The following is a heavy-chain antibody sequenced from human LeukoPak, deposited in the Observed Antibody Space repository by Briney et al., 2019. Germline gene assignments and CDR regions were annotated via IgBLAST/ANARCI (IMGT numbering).Heavy chain of an antibody. V-gene: IGHV3-30*03. Sequence: GGSLRLSCAASGFIFSNYGMNWVRQAPVKGLEWVSVISYDGSNKYYADSVKGRFTISRDNSKNTLYLQMNSLRAEDTAVYYCATPKGPITMIVVALDYWGQGTLVTVSS. J-gene: IGHJ4*02. CDR3: ATPKGPITMIVVALDY. CDR1: GFIFSNYG. CDR2: ISYDGSNK. D-gene: IGHD3-22*01.